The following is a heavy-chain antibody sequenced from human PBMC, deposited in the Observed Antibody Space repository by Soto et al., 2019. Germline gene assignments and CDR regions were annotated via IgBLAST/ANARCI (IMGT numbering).Heavy chain of an antibody. CDR2: IYWNDDK. Sequence: QITLKESGPTLVNPTQTLTLTCTFSGFSLTTSGVGVGWIRQPPGKAPEWLALIYWNDDKRYSPSLRSRLTITKGTSKNQVVLTMTDMDPVDTATHYCAHRLGSRGSFDYWGQGSLVTVSS. J-gene: IGHJ4*02. D-gene: IGHD6-25*01. CDR1: GFSLTTSGVG. CDR3: AHRLGSRGSFDY. V-gene: IGHV2-5*01.